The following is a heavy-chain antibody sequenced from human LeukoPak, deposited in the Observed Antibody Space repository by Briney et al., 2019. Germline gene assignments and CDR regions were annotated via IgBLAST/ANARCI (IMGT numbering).Heavy chain of an antibody. V-gene: IGHV1-69*04. CDR1: GGTFSSYA. D-gene: IGHD3-22*01. CDR3: ARDSSGQSY. J-gene: IGHJ4*02. Sequence: GASVKVSCKASGGTFSSYAISWVRQAPGQGLEWMGRIIPILGIANHAQKFQGRVTITADKSTSTAYMELSSLRSEDTAVYYCARDSSGQSYWGQGTLVTVSS. CDR2: IIPILGIA.